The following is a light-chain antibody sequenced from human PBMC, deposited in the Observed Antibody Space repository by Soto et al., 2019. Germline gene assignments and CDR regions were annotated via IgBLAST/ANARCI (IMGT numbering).Light chain of an antibody. Sequence: QSVLTQPPSASSTPGQTVTISCSGSTSNIGTFYVHWYQHLPGTAPKLLIYIGDQRASGVSDRFSGSKSGTSASLAISGLRSDDEADYYCAAGDDNLNAYVFGSGTKVTVL. CDR2: IGD. J-gene: IGLJ1*01. V-gene: IGLV1-47*02. CDR3: AAGDDNLNAYV. CDR1: TSNIGTFY.